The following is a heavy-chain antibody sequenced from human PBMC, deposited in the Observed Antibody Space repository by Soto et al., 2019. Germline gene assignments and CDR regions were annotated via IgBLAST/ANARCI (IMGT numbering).Heavy chain of an antibody. CDR3: ARDLRAVGLASRFDG. Sequence: HPGGSLRLSCAASGFTFSSYAMSWVRQAPGKGLEWVSAISGSGGSTYYADSVKGRFTISRDNSKNTLYLQMNSLRAEDTAVYYCARDLRAVGLASRFDGWGQGTLVTVSS. CDR1: GFTFSSYA. D-gene: IGHD3-16*01. CDR2: ISGSGGST. V-gene: IGHV3-23*01. J-gene: IGHJ5*02.